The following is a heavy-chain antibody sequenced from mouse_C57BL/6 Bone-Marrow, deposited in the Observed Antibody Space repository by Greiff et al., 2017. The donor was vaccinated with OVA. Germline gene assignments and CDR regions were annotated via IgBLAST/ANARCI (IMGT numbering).Heavy chain of an antibody. CDR2: INPSNGGT. D-gene: IGHD1-1*01. V-gene: IGHV1-53*01. J-gene: IGHJ4*01. CDR3: ARWEITTVVATREYYAMDY. CDR1: GYTFTSYW. Sequence: QVHVKQPGTELVKPGASVKLSCKASGYTFTSYWMHWVKQRPGQGLEWIGNINPSNGGTNYNEKFKSKATLTVDKSSSTAYMQLSSLTSEDSAVYYCARWEITTVVATREYYAMDYWCQGTSVTVSS.